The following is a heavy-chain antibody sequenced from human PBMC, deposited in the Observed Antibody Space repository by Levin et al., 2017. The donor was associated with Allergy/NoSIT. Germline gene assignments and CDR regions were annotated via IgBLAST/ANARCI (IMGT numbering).Heavy chain of an antibody. CDR2: ISGSGGST. CDR3: ATIHYDFWSGYYTGGWFDP. Sequence: GESLKISCAASGFTFSSYAMSWVRQAPGKGLEWVSAISGSGGSTYYADSVKGRFTISRDNSKNTLYLQMNSLRAEDTAVYYCATIHYDFWSGYYTGGWFDPWGQGTLVTVSS. J-gene: IGHJ5*02. D-gene: IGHD3-3*01. CDR1: GFTFSSYA. V-gene: IGHV3-23*01.